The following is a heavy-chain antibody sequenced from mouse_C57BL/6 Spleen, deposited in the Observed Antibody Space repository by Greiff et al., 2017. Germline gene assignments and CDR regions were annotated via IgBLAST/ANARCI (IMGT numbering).Heavy chain of an antibody. CDR3: ARHEGEHGYDEGGAWFAG. CDR1: GYTFTEYT. V-gene: IGHV1-62-2*01. D-gene: IGHD2-2*01. CDR2: FYPGSGSI. Sequence: VQLQQSGAELVKPGASVKLSCKASGYTFTEYTIHWVKQRSGQGLEWIGWFYPGSGSIKYNEKFKDKATLTVDKSSSTVYMGLSRLTSEDSAVYFCARHEGEHGYDEGGAWFAGQGQGALVSVYA. J-gene: IGHJ3*01.